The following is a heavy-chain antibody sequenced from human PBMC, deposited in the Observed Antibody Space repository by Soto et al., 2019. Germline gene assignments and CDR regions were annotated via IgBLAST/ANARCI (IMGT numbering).Heavy chain of an antibody. Sequence: PGESLKISCKGSGYSFTRYWIRWVREMPGKGLEWMGIIYPGDSDTRYSPSFQGQVTISADKSISTAYLQWSSLKASDTAMYYCAISEPSYGPKWFDPWGQGTLVTVSS. CDR2: IYPGDSDT. CDR3: AISEPSYGPKWFDP. V-gene: IGHV5-51*01. D-gene: IGHD5-18*01. CDR1: GYSFTRYW. J-gene: IGHJ5*02.